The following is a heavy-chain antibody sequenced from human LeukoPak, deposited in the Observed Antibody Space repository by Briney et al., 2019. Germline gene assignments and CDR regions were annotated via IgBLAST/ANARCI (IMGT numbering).Heavy chain of an antibody. CDR2: IYYSGST. CDR3: ARDLILRTYYYDSSGYTDAFDI. Sequence: SETLSLTCTVSGGSISSSSYYWGWIRQPPGKGLEWIGSIYYSGSTYYNPSLKSRVTISVDTSKNQFSLKLSSVTAADTAVYYCARDLILRTYYYDSSGYTDAFDIWGQGTMVTVSS. V-gene: IGHV4-39*07. D-gene: IGHD3-22*01. CDR1: GGSISSSSYY. J-gene: IGHJ3*02.